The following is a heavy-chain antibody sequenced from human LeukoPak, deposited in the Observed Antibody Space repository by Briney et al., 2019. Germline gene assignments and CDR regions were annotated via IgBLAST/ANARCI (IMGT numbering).Heavy chain of an antibody. J-gene: IGHJ5*02. CDR2: INPSGGST. V-gene: IGHV1-46*01. CDR1: GYTFTSYY. CDR3: ARAGRTLLWFGELLPNPLWFDP. D-gene: IGHD3-10*01. Sequence: ASVKVSCKASGYTFTSYYMHWVRQARGQGREGMGIINPSGGSTSGGQKYQGRVTMTRDTSTSTVYMELSSLRSEDTAVYYCARAGRTLLWFGELLPNPLWFDPWGQGTLVTVSS.